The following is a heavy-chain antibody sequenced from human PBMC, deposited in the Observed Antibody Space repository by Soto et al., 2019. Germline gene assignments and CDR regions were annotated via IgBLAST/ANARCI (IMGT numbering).Heavy chain of an antibody. V-gene: IGHV3-23*01. J-gene: IGHJ4*01. CDR2: ISGSGGST. CDR1: GFTFSSYA. Sequence: GGSLRLSCAASGFTFSSYAMSWVRQAPGKGLEWDSAISGSGGSTYYADSVKGRFTISRDNSKNTLYLQMNSLRAEDTAVYYCAKYVARGSGSYPLDYWGQGTLVTVSS. CDR3: AKYVARGSGSYPLDY. D-gene: IGHD3-10*01.